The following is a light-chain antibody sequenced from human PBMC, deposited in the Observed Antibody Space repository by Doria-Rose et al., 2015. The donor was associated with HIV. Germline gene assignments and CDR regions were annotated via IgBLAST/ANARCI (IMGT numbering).Light chain of an antibody. CDR3: HQYNNWPT. CDR1: QSVSTD. V-gene: IGKV3-15*01. CDR2: GAS. Sequence: TQSPETLSVSPGESATLSCRASQSVSTDLAWYQHKPGQAPRLLIWGASTMATGIPARFSGSGSGTEFTLTISSLQSEDFAIYFCHQYNNWPTFGQGTRLDI. J-gene: IGKJ5*01.